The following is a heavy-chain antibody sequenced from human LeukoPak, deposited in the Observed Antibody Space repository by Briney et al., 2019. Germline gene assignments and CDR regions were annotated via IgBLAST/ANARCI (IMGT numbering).Heavy chain of an antibody. V-gene: IGHV5-51*01. D-gene: IGHD3-22*01. J-gene: IGHJ2*01. Sequence: GASLKISCKGSGYTFTSYWIGWGRQLPGKVVEWVGVIYPVGSDTRYSSSFQSQVTISADRSISTAYLQWSSLKASDTGMYYCARHLGYYDSSGSGVLYWYFDLWGRGTLVTVSS. CDR2: IYPVGSDT. CDR1: GYTFTSYW. CDR3: ARHLGYYDSSGSGVLYWYFDL.